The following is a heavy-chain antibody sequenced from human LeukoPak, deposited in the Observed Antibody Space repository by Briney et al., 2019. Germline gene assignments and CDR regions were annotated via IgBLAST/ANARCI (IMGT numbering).Heavy chain of an antibody. Sequence: PGGSLRLTCAASGFTFDDYAMHWVRQAPGKGLEWVSGISWNSGSIGYADSVKGRFTISRDNAKNSLYLQMNSLRAEDTAVYYCAKDQDYGDYFDYWGQGTLVTVSS. CDR1: GFTFDDYA. J-gene: IGHJ4*02. V-gene: IGHV3-9*01. D-gene: IGHD4-17*01. CDR2: ISWNSGSI. CDR3: AKDQDYGDYFDY.